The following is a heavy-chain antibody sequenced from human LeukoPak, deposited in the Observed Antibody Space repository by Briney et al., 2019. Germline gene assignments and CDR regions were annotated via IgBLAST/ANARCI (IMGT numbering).Heavy chain of an antibody. Sequence: SETLSLTCTVSGGSISSYYWSWIRQPPGKGLEWIGYIYYSGSTNYNPSLKSRVTISVDTSKNQFSLKLSSVTAADTAVYYCAREAAGVTALGLDYNGFDPWGQGTLVTVSS. CDR3: AREAAGVTALGLDYNGFDP. V-gene: IGHV4-59*01. D-gene: IGHD6-25*01. CDR1: GGSISSYY. J-gene: IGHJ5*02. CDR2: IYYSGST.